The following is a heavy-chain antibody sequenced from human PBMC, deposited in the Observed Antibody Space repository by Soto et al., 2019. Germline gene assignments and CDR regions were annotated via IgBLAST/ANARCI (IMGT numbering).Heavy chain of an antibody. D-gene: IGHD2-2*01. V-gene: IGHV5-51*01. Sequence: GESLKISCKGSGYSFTSYWIGWVRQMPGKGLEWMGIIYPGDSDTRYSPSFQGQVTISADKSISTAYLQWSSLKASDTAMYYCARLSPGYCSSTSCSPGDYWGQGTLVTVSS. J-gene: IGHJ4*02. CDR2: IYPGDSDT. CDR1: GYSFTSYW. CDR3: ARLSPGYCSSTSCSPGDY.